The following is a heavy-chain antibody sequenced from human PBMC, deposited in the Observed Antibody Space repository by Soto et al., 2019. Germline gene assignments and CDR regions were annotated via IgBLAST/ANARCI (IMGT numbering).Heavy chain of an antibody. V-gene: IGHV4-30-2*01. J-gene: IGHJ4*02. CDR1: GCSISSGGYS. CDR3: ARGSKDTAMGYCYDRIDY. Sequence: SETLSLTCAVSGCSISSGGYSWSWIRQPPGKGLEWIGYIYHSGSTYYNPSLKSRVTISVDRSKNQFSLKLSSVTAADTAVYYCARGSKDTAMGYCYDRIDYWGQGTLVTVSS. D-gene: IGHD5-18*01. CDR2: IYHSGST.